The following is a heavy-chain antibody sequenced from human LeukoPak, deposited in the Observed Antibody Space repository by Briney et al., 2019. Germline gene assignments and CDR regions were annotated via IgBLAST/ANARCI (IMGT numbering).Heavy chain of an antibody. CDR2: IYQSGST. D-gene: IGHD3-16*01. CDR1: GGSVSSAGYS. J-gene: IGHJ3*02. V-gene: IGHV4-30-2*01. CDR3: ANRGGFDAFNI. Sequence: SETLSLTCGVSGGSVSSAGYSWSWIRQAPGKGLEWIGYIYQSGSTYYHPSLERRVTISVDKSMNQFSLKLTSMTAADTAVYYCANRGGFDAFNIWGPGTLVTVSS.